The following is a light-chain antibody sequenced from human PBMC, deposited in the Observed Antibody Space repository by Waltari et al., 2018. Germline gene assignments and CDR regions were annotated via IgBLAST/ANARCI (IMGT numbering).Light chain of an antibody. CDR1: ALPKQY. CDR3: QSGNSRGSYYV. CDR2: KDN. J-gene: IGLJ1*01. V-gene: IGLV3-25*03. Sequence: SYKLTQPPSVSVSPGQTARITCSGDALPKQYVYWYQQKPGQAPVLMIYKDNERPSGIPERFSGSSSGTTVTLTISGVQAEDEADYYCQSGNSRGSYYVFGTGTKVTVL.